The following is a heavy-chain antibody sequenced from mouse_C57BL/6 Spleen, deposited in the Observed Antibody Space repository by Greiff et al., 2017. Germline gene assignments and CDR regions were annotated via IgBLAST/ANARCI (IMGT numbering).Heavy chain of an antibody. CDR1: GYTFTSYW. J-gene: IGHJ3*01. V-gene: IGHV1-50*01. CDR3: AYYGSPLAY. CDR2: IDPSDSYT. D-gene: IGHD1-1*01. Sequence: VQLQQSGAELVKPGASVKLSCKASGYTFTSYWMQWVKQRPGQGLEWIGEIDPSDSYTNYNQKFKGKATLTVDTSSSTAYMQLSSLTSEDSAVYYCAYYGSPLAYWGQGTLVTVSA.